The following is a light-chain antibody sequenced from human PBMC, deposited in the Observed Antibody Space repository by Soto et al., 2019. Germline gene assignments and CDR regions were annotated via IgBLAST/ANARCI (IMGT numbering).Light chain of an antibody. CDR1: QSISSW. V-gene: IGKV1-5*03. Sequence: DIQMTQSPSTLSASVGDRVTITCRASQSISSWLAWYQQKPGKAPKLLIYKASSLESGVPTRFSGSGSGTEFNLTISSLQPDDFATNYCQQYNSYYTLGQGTKLEIK. CDR2: KAS. CDR3: QQYNSYYT. J-gene: IGKJ2*01.